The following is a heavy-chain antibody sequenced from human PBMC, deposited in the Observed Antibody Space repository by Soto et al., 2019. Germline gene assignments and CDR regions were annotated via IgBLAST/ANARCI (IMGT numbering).Heavy chain of an antibody. J-gene: IGHJ3*02. CDR3: ARYFRGGSDYGGNAFDI. D-gene: IGHD4-17*01. Sequence: ASVKVSCKASGYTFTSYYMHWVRQAPGQGLEWMGIINPSGGSTSYAQKFQGRVTMTRDTSTSTVYMELRSLRSDDTAVYYFARYFRGGSDYGGNAFDIWGQGTMVTVSS. CDR1: GYTFTSYY. V-gene: IGHV1-46*03. CDR2: INPSGGST.